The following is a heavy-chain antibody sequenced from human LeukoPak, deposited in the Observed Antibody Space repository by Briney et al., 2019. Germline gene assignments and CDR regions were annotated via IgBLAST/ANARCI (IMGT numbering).Heavy chain of an antibody. J-gene: IGHJ4*02. Sequence: GGSLRLSCAASGFTFSTYAMTWVRQAPGKGLELVSAFSPSGGSTYYADSVKGRFTISRDNSKNTLYLQMNSLRAEDTAVYYCAKLVGPTSANDFDSWGQGTLVTVSS. V-gene: IGHV3-23*01. CDR2: FSPSGGST. CDR3: AKLVGPTSANDFDS. CDR1: GFTFSTYA. D-gene: IGHD1-26*01.